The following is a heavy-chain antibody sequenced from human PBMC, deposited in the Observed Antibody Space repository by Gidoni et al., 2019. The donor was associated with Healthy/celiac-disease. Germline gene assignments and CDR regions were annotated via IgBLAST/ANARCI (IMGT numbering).Heavy chain of an antibody. V-gene: IGHV1-2*04. CDR3: ARDSGSMGQLVRGAFDI. D-gene: IGHD6-6*01. CDR2: INTNSGGT. CDR1: GYTFTGYY. J-gene: IGHJ3*02. Sequence: QVQLVQSGAEVKKPGASVKVSCKASGYTFTGYYMHWVRQVPGQGLEWMGWINTNSGGTNYAQKFQGWVTMTRDTSISTAYMELSRLRSDDTAVYYCARDSGSMGQLVRGAFDIWGQGTMVTVSS.